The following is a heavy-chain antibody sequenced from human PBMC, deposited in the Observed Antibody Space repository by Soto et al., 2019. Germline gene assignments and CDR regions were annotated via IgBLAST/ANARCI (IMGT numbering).Heavy chain of an antibody. V-gene: IGHV3-30*18. D-gene: IGHD3-10*01. CDR3: AKDSGRGSADYYFDY. CDR2: ISNDGGDK. CDR1: GFTFSSYG. Sequence: QVQLVESAGGVVQPGRSLRLSCAASGFTFSSYGMHWVRQAPGKGLEWVAVISNDGGDKYSADSVKGRFTISRDNSKNTLYLQMNSLRAEDTAVYYCAKDSGRGSADYYFDYWGQGTLVTVSS. J-gene: IGHJ4*02.